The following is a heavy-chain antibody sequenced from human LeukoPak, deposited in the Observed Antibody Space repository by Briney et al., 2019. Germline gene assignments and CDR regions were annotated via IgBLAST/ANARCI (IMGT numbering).Heavy chain of an antibody. CDR1: GGSISSYH. CDR3: AGGLRNCSGGSCYYGMYV. J-gene: IGHJ6*02. Sequence: LETLSVTCPVSGGSISSYHWSWIRPPPGKGLEWIGYIYYSGNTNYNPSRKSRVTISVDTSKNQFSLKLSSVTAADTAVYYCAGGLRNCSGGSCYYGMYVLGQEATVTVSS. CDR2: IYYSGNT. V-gene: IGHV4-59*01. D-gene: IGHD2-15*01.